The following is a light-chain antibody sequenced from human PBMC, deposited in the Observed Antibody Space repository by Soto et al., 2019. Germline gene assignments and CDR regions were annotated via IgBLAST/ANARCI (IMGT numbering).Light chain of an antibody. J-gene: IGKJ4*01. V-gene: IGKV3-11*01. CDR2: DSS. Sequence: EIVLTQSPATLSLSPGERATLSCRASQSVSSYLAWYQQKPGQAPRLLIYDSSNRATGIPARFSGSESGTDFTLTISSLEPEDFAIYYCQQRSNWPPVTFGGGTKMEIK. CDR1: QSVSSY. CDR3: QQRSNWPPVT.